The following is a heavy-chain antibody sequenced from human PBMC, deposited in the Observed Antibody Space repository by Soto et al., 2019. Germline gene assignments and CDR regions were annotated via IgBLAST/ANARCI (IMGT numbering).Heavy chain of an antibody. J-gene: IGHJ4*02. D-gene: IGHD4-17*01. CDR2: ISSSGSTI. CDR1: GFTFSDYY. Sequence: QVQLVESGGGLVKPGGSLSLSCAASGFTFSDYYMSWIRQAPGTRLEWVSYISSSGSTIYYADSVKDGFTISRDNAKNSLYLQMNSLRAEDTAVYYCARARDTVTGSDYWGKGTLVTVSS. CDR3: ARARDTVTGSDY. V-gene: IGHV3-11*01.